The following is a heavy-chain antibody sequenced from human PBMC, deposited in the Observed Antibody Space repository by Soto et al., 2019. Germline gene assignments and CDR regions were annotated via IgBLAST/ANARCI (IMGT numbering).Heavy chain of an antibody. Sequence: ASVKVSCKASGYSFTSYDINWVRQATGQGLEWMGWMNPKSGNTGFAQKFQGRVTLTMDTSISTAYMELDGLRSEDTAVYYCARAAASLAPWGQGALVTVSS. CDR1: GYSFTSYD. J-gene: IGHJ5*02. V-gene: IGHV1-8*01. CDR2: MNPKSGNT. CDR3: ARAAASLAP. D-gene: IGHD6-25*01.